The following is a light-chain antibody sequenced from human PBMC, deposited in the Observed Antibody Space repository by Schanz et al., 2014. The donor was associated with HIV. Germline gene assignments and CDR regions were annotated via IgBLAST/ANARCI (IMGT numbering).Light chain of an antibody. V-gene: IGLV1-44*01. CDR2: NTY. Sequence: QSVLTQPPSASGTPGQRVTISCSGSSSTFRSNAVNWYQQLPGTAPQLLIYNTYHRPSGVPDRFSGSQSGTSASLAISGLQAEDEADFFCATWDDSLKGWVFGGGTQLTVL. CDR3: ATWDDSLKGWV. J-gene: IGLJ3*02. CDR1: SSTFRSNA.